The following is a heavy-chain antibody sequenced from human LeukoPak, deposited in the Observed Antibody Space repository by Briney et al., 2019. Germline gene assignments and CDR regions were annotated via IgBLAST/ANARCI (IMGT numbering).Heavy chain of an antibody. Sequence: GGSLRLSCAASGFTFSSYAMSWVRQAPGKGLEWVSAISGSGGSTYYADSVKGRFTISRDNSKNTLYLQMNSLRAEDTAVYYCARDHYYYGSGSWVYMDVWGKGTTVTISS. D-gene: IGHD3-10*01. CDR2: ISGSGGST. V-gene: IGHV3-23*01. CDR3: ARDHYYYGSGSWVYMDV. CDR1: GFTFSSYA. J-gene: IGHJ6*03.